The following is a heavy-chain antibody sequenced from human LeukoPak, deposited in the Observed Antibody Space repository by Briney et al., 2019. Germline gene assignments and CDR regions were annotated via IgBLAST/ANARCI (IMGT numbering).Heavy chain of an antibody. CDR1: GGSFSGYY. V-gene: IGHV4-34*01. CDR2: INHSGST. D-gene: IGHD6-19*01. Sequence: PSETLSLTCTVSGGSFSGYYWSWIRQPPGKGLEWIGEINHSGSTNYNPSLKSRVTISVDTSKNQFSLKLSSVTAADTAVYYCAKSVAGNDYWGQGTLVTVSS. CDR3: AKSVAGNDY. J-gene: IGHJ4*02.